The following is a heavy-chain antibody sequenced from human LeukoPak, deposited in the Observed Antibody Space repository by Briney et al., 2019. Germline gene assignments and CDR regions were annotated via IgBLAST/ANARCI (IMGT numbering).Heavy chain of an antibody. CDR1: GYTFTSYG. Sequence: ASVKVYCKASGYTFTSYGISWVRQAPGQGLEWMGWISAYNGNTNYAQELQGRVTMTTDTSTSTAYMELRSLRSDDTAVYYCARVSPEGDSSSWYPGWFDPWGQGTLVTVSS. CDR3: ARVSPEGDSSSWYPGWFDP. V-gene: IGHV1-18*01. D-gene: IGHD6-13*01. CDR2: ISAYNGNT. J-gene: IGHJ5*02.